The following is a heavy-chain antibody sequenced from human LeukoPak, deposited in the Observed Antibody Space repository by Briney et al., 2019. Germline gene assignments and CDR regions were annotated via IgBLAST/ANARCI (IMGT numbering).Heavy chain of an antibody. J-gene: IGHJ4*02. Sequence: PGRSLRLSCAASGFTFSSYAMHWVRQAPGKGLEWVAVISYDGSNKYYADSVKGRFTISRDNSKNTLYLQMNSLRAEDTAVYYCARVFRDGYNYFDYWGQGTLVTVSS. CDR3: ARVFRDGYNYFDY. V-gene: IGHV3-30*01. D-gene: IGHD5-24*01. CDR2: ISYDGSNK. CDR1: GFTFSSYA.